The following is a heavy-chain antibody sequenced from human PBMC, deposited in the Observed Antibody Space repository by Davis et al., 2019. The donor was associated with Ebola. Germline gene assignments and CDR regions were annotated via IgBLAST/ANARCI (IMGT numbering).Heavy chain of an antibody. CDR1: GYTFTAYY. CDR3: VRGMARGDFGLDV. J-gene: IGHJ6*02. CDR2: INPNTGGT. V-gene: IGHV1-2*02. D-gene: IGHD3-10*01. Sequence: ASVKVSCKASGYTFTAYYIHWVRQAPGQGLEWMGWINPNTGGTNYAQHFQGRATMTRDTSISTAYVQVSSLRSEDTAVFYCVRGMARGDFGLDVWGQGTTVTVSS.